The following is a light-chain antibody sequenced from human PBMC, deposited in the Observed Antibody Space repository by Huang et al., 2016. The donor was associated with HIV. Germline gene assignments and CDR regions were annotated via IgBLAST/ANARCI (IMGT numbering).Light chain of an antibody. Sequence: EIKMTQSPAVLSVSPGDRVTLSCRASQNVYTKVACDQHRPGQAPRLLISGASTRATDTPARFSGGGSGAEYTLNITRGQSGDFGIYYCQQYNNWPPWTFGPGTKVEAK. J-gene: IGKJ1*01. CDR3: QQYNNWPPWT. CDR2: GAS. V-gene: IGKV3-15*01. CDR1: QNVYTK.